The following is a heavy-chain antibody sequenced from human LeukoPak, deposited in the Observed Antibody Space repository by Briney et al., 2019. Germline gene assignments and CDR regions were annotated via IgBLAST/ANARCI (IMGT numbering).Heavy chain of an antibody. J-gene: IGHJ4*02. Sequence: GGSLRLSCAASGFTFSSYWMSWVRQAPGKGLEWVANIKQDGSEKYYVDSVKGRFTISRDNAKNSLYLQMNSLRAEDTAVYYCARLGGYSYGLSDFDYWGQGTLVTVSS. V-gene: IGHV3-7*01. CDR3: ARLGGYSYGLSDFDY. CDR2: IKQDGSEK. D-gene: IGHD5-18*01. CDR1: GFTFSSYW.